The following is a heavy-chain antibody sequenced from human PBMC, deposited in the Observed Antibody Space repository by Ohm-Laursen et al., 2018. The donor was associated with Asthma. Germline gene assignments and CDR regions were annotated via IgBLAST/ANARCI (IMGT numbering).Heavy chain of an antibody. CDR3: ARERESNIPTYYYYGMDV. J-gene: IGHJ6*02. D-gene: IGHD2/OR15-2a*01. CDR2: ISYDGSNK. Sequence: SLRLSCTASGFTFSSYAMHWVRQAPGKGLEWVAVISYDGSNKYYADSVKGRFTISRDNSKNTLYLQMNSLRAEDTAVYYCARERESNIPTYYYYGMDVWGQGTTVTVSS. V-gene: IGHV3-30-3*01. CDR1: GFTFSSYA.